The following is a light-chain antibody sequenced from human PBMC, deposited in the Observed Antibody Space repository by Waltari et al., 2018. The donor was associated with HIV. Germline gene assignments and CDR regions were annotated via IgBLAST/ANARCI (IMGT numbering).Light chain of an antibody. Sequence: QSALTQPAPVSGSPGQSITISCTGPSSDVENYKLVSWYQHHPGKAPKLMIYEVSKRPSGVSNRFSGSKSGNTASLTISGLQAEDGADYYCCSYAGSTTLIFGGGTKLTVL. J-gene: IGLJ2*01. CDR1: SSDVENYKL. CDR2: EVS. CDR3: CSYAGSTTLI. V-gene: IGLV2-23*02.